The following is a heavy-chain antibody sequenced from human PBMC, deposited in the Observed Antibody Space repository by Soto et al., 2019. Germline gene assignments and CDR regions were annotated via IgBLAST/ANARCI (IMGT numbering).Heavy chain of an antibody. CDR2: ISAYNGNT. V-gene: IGHV1-18*01. CDR3: ARTSKLERPSDYYYYGMDV. D-gene: IGHD1-1*01. Sequence: ASVKVSCKASGDTCTSYSRCWSCHTPGQRLDSMGWISAYNGNTNYAQKLQGRVTMTTDTSTSTAYMELRSLRSDDTAVYYCARTSKLERPSDYYYYGMDVWGQGTTVTVSS. J-gene: IGHJ6*02. CDR1: GDTCTSYS.